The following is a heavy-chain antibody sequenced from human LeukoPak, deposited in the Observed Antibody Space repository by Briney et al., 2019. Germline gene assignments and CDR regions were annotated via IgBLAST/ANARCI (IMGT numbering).Heavy chain of an antibody. J-gene: IGHJ4*02. CDR3: ARDRYYYDSSGYYRLDY. CDR2: IHTSGST. D-gene: IGHD3-22*01. Sequence: SETLSLTCTVSGYSISSGYYWSWIRQPAGKGLEWIGRIHTSGSTNYNPSLKSRVTMSVDTSKNQFSLKLSSVTAADTAVYYCARDRYYYDSSGYYRLDYWGQGTLVTVSS. V-gene: IGHV4-4*07. CDR1: GYSISSGYY.